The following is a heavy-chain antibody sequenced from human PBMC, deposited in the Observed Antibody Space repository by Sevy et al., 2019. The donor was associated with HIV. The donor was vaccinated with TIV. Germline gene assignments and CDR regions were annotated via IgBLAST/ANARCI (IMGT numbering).Heavy chain of an antibody. J-gene: IGHJ4*02. CDR1: GFTFSSYS. D-gene: IGHD1-26*01. CDR2: ISRSSSYI. CDR3: ARWDADRRWYFDY. Sequence: GGSLRLSCAASGFTFSSYSMNWVRQAPGKGLEWVSSISRSSSYIYHADSVKGRFTISRDNAKNSLHLQMNSLRAEDTAVYYCARWDADRRWYFDYLGQGILVTVSS. V-gene: IGHV3-21*01.